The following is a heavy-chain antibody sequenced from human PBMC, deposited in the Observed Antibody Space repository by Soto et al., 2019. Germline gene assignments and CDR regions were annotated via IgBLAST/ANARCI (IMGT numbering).Heavy chain of an antibody. J-gene: IGHJ6*02. CDR2: INPNSGGT. V-gene: IGHV1-2*04. CDR1: GYTFTGYY. Sequence: ASVKVSCKASGYTFTGYYMHWVRQAPGQGLEWMGWINPNSGGTNYAQKFQGWVTMTKDTSISTAYMELSRLRSDDTAVYYCARDSIAAAGTGYYYGMDVWGQGTTVTVS. CDR3: ARDSIAAAGTGYYYGMDV. D-gene: IGHD6-13*01.